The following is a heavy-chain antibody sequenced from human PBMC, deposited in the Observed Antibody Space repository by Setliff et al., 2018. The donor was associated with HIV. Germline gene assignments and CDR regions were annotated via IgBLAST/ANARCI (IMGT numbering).Heavy chain of an antibody. CDR2: INYSGST. Sequence: SETLSLTCAVYGGSFSNYYWSWIRQPPGKGLEWIGEINYSGSTKYNPSLKSRITISVDTSKNQFSLKLTSVTAADTAVYYCAREIYGGNSRPFDYWGQGTLVTVSS. V-gene: IGHV4-34*01. CDR1: GGSFSNYY. CDR3: AREIYGGNSRPFDY. D-gene: IGHD4-17*01. J-gene: IGHJ4*02.